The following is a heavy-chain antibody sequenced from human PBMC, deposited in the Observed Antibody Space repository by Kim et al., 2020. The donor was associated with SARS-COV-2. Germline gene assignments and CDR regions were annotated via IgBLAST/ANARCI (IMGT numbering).Heavy chain of an antibody. J-gene: IGHJ4*02. CDR2: IKADGSEK. V-gene: IGHV3-7*03. CDR3: ASDFS. Sequence: IKADGSEKYYVDSVKGRISISRDNAENSLYLQMNSLRVDDTAVYYCASDFSWGQGILVTVSS.